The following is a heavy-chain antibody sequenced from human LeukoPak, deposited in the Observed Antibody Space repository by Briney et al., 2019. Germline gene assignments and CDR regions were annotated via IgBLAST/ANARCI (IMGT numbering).Heavy chain of an antibody. CDR2: INQSGGT. CDR1: GGSLSGYY. J-gene: IGHJ4*02. D-gene: IGHD6-19*01. CDR3: ARGWGRAVAGNFY. Sequence: PSETLSLTCAVYGGSLSGYYSSWIRQPPGKGLEWIGEINQSGGTNYNPSLKSRVSISVDTSKSQFSLKLSSVTAADTAVYYCARGWGRAVAGNFYWGRGTPVTVSS. V-gene: IGHV4-34*01.